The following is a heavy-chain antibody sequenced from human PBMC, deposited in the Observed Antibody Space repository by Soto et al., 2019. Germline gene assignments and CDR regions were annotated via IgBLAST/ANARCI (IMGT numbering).Heavy chain of an antibody. J-gene: IGHJ4*02. V-gene: IGHV3-15*01. CDR1: GLNLSHPW. Sequence: LRLSCAASGLNLSHPWITWVRQAGGKGLEWVGRIKSKTDGGTADYAAPVKGRFTISRDDSKNTVYLQMNSLKTEDTAVYYCTTGIYYDILTGYHNVAYWGQGTLVTVSS. D-gene: IGHD3-9*01. CDR2: IKSKTDGGTA. CDR3: TTGIYYDILTGYHNVAY.